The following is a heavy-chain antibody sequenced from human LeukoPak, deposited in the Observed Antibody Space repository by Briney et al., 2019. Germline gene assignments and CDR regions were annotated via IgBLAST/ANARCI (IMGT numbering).Heavy chain of an antibody. D-gene: IGHD6-19*01. V-gene: IGHV4-59*01. CDR2: IYYSGST. J-gene: IGHJ4*02. Sequence: SETLSLTCTVSGGSISSYYWSWIRQPPGKGLEWIGYIYYSGSTNYNPSLKSRVTISVDTSKNQFSLKLSSVTAADTAVYYCARADSSGWLPTDYWGQETLVTVSS. CDR1: GGSISSYY. CDR3: ARADSSGWLPTDY.